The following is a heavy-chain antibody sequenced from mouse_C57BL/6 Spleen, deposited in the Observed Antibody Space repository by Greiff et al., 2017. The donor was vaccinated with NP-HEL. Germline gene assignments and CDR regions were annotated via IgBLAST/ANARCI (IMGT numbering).Heavy chain of an antibody. CDR2: ISSGGDYI. D-gene: IGHD2-1*01. V-gene: IGHV5-9-1*02. CDR3: TRDYYGNSGFAY. J-gene: IGHJ3*01. CDR1: GFTFSSYA. Sequence: EVKVVESGEGLVKPGGSLKLSCAASGFTFSSYAMSWVRQTPEKRLEWVAYISSGGDYIYYADTVKGRFTISRDNARNTLYLQMSSLKSEDTAMYYCTRDYYGNSGFAYWGQGTLVTVSA.